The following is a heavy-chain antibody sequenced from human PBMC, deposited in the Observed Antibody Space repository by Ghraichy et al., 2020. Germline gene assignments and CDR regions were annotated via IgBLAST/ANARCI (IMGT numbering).Heavy chain of an antibody. D-gene: IGHD2-21*02. J-gene: IGHJ4*02. CDR2: INHSGST. CDR1: GGSFSGYY. Sequence: SETLSLTCAVYGGSFSGYYWSWIRQPPGKGLEWIGEINHSGSTNYNPSLKSRVTISVDTSKNQFSLKLSSVTAADTAVYYCARGRGGDFSSPVYYFDYWGQGTLVTVSS. CDR3: ARGRGGDFSSPVYYFDY. V-gene: IGHV4-34*01.